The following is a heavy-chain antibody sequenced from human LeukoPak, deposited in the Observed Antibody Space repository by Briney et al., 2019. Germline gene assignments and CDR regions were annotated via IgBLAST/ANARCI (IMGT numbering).Heavy chain of an antibody. J-gene: IGHJ5*02. CDR2: FDPEDGET. V-gene: IGHV1-24*01. CDR1: GYTLTELS. CDR3: ATNRLTIFGVVAGFDP. Sequence: ASVKVSCKVSGYTLTELSMHWVRQAPGKGLEWMGGFDPEDGETIYAQKFQGRVTMTEDTSTDTAYMELSSLRSEDTAVYYCATNRLTIFGVVAGFDPWGPGTLVTVSS. D-gene: IGHD3-3*01.